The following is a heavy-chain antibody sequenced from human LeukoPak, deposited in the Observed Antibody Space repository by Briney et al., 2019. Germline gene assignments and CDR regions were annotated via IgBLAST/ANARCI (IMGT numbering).Heavy chain of an antibody. V-gene: IGHV1-69*01. CDR3: ASGPSPYYDYVWGSYRYAYFDY. Sequence: SVKVSCTASGGTFSSYAISCVRQAPGQGLEWMGGIIPIFGTANYAQKFQGRVTITADESTSTAYMELSSLRSEDTAVYYCASGPSPYYDYVWGSYRYAYFDYWGQGTLVTVSS. D-gene: IGHD3-16*02. CDR1: GGTFSSYA. J-gene: IGHJ4*02. CDR2: IIPIFGTA.